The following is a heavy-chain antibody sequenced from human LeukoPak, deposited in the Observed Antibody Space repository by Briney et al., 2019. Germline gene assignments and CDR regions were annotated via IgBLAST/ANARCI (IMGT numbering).Heavy chain of an antibody. CDR3: ARVEDYDILTGFDY. CDR2: IYYSGST. CDR1: GGSISSSSYY. V-gene: IGHV4-39*07. Sequence: SETLSLTCTVSGGSISSSSYYWGWIRQPPGKGLEWIGSIYYSGSTYYNPSLKSRVTISVDTSKNQFSLKLSSVTAADTAVYYCARVEDYDILTGFDYWGQGTLVTVSS. D-gene: IGHD3-9*01. J-gene: IGHJ4*02.